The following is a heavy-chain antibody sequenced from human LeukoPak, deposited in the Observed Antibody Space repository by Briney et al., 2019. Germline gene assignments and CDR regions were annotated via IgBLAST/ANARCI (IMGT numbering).Heavy chain of an antibody. CDR2: IYYSGST. Sequence: SETLFLTCTVSGGSISSSSYYWGWIRQPPGKGLEWIGSIYYSGSTYYNPSLKSRVTISVDTSKNQFSLKLSSVTAADTAVYYCAIPIHDYWGQGTLVTVSS. V-gene: IGHV4-39*01. CDR1: GGSISSSSYY. CDR3: AIPIHDY. J-gene: IGHJ4*02.